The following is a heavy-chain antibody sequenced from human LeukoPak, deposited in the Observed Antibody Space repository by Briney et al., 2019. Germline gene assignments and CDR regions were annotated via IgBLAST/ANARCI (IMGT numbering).Heavy chain of an antibody. V-gene: IGHV1-46*03. D-gene: IGHD1-1*01. CDR2: INPSAGST. CDR1: GYTFTSYY. Sequence: ASVKVSCKASGYTFTSYYIHWVRQAPGQGLEWMGIINPSAGSTSYAQKFQGRVTMTRDTSTSTLYMELSSLRSEDTAVYYCARPTGQRDNTAMFDYWGQGALVTVSS. CDR3: ARPTGQRDNTAMFDY. J-gene: IGHJ4*02.